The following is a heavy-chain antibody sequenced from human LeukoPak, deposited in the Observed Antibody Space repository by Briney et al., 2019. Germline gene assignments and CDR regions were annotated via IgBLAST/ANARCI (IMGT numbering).Heavy chain of an antibody. J-gene: IGHJ4*02. Sequence: LEASVKVSCKASGYTFTGYYMHWVRQAPGQGLERMGCINPNSGGTNYAQKFQGRVTMTRDTSISTAYMELSRLRSDDTAVYYCARGGIVVVVTATLGYWGQGTLVTVSS. D-gene: IGHD2-15*01. CDR3: ARGGIVVVVTATLGY. CDR2: INPNSGGT. CDR1: GYTFTGYY. V-gene: IGHV1-2*03.